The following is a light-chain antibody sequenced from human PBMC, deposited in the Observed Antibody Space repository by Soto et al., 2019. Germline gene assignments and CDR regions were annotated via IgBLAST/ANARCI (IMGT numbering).Light chain of an antibody. CDR1: TSSIGSNY. J-gene: IGLJ2*01. CDR2: RNN. V-gene: IGLV1-47*01. CDR3: AAWDDSMSLVT. Sequence: QSVLTQPPAASGTPGQRVTISCSGTTSSIGSNYVYWYQQLPGAAPKLLIYRNNQRPSGVPDRFSGSKFGTSASLAISGLRFEDESDYFCAAWDDSMSLVTFGGGIKLTVL.